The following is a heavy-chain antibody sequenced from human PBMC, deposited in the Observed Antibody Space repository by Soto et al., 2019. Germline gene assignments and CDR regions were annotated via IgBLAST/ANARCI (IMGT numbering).Heavy chain of an antibody. CDR3: AKDDFFVVGISRGFDS. CDR1: GFTFSRYW. Sequence: EVQLVESGGGLVQPGGSLRLSCAASGFTFSRYWMHWVRQAPGEGLVWVSGISTEGSTTRYVDSVKGRFTISRDNVKNTLYLQMSSMRAEDTAVYYCAKDDFFVVGISRGFDSWGQGTVVTVSS. CDR2: ISTEGSTT. V-gene: IGHV3-74*01. J-gene: IGHJ3*02. D-gene: IGHD1-26*01.